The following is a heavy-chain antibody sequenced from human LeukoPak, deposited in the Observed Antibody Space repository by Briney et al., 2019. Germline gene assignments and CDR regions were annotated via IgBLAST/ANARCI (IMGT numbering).Heavy chain of an antibody. CDR2: ISAYNGNT. Sequence: ASVKVSCKASGYTFTSYYMHWVRQAPGQGLEWMGWISAYNGNTNYAQKLQGRVTMTTDTSTSTAYMELRSLRSDDTAVHYCASLICSGGSCQPDDGPGGWFDPWGQGTLVTVSS. CDR3: ASLICSGGSCQPDDGPGGWFDP. J-gene: IGHJ5*02. D-gene: IGHD2-15*01. CDR1: GYTFTSYY. V-gene: IGHV1-18*04.